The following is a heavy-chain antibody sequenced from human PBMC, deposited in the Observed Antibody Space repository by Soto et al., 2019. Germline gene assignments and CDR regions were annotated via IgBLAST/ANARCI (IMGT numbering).Heavy chain of an antibody. V-gene: IGHV4-39*01. CDR2: IYYSGST. Sequence: SETLSLTCTVSGGSISSSSYYWGWIRQPPGKGLEWIGSIYYSGSTYYNPSLKSRVTISVDTSKNQFSLKLSSVTAADTAVYYCASSIAAAGTEHLFDYWGQGTLVTVSS. J-gene: IGHJ4*02. D-gene: IGHD6-13*01. CDR3: ASSIAAAGTEHLFDY. CDR1: GGSISSSSYY.